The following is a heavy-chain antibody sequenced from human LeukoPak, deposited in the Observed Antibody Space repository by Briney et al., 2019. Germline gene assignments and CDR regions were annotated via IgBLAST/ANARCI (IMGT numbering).Heavy chain of an antibody. J-gene: IGHJ4*02. CDR1: GFTFSSYS. V-gene: IGHV3-21*01. CDR3: ASSAAAGTRFDY. CDR2: ISSSSSYI. D-gene: IGHD6-13*01. Sequence: GGSLRLSCAASGFTFSSYSMNWVRQAPGKGLEWVSSISSSSSYIYYADSVKGRFTISRDNAKNSLYLQMNSLRAEDTAVYYCASSAAAGTRFDYWGQGTLVTVSS.